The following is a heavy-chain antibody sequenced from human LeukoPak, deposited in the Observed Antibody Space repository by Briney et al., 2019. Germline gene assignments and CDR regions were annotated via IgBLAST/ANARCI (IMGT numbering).Heavy chain of an antibody. V-gene: IGHV1-18*01. J-gene: IGHJ4*02. D-gene: IGHD3-3*01. CDR1: GYTFTSYG. CDR3: ARVILYDFWSGWSGESDY. Sequence: GASVKVSCKASGYTFTSYGISWVRQAPGQGLEWMGWISAYNGNTNYAQKLQGRVTMTTDTSTSTAYMELRSLRSDDTAVYYCARVILYDFWSGWSGESDYWGQGTLVTVSS. CDR2: ISAYNGNT.